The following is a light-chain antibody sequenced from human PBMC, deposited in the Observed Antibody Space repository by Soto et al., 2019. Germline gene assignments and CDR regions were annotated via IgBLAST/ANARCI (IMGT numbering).Light chain of an antibody. V-gene: IGKV1-39*01. CDR1: QSIGTY. J-gene: IGKJ1*01. CDR2: VAT. CDR3: HQSDSTPKT. Sequence: DIQLTQSPSSLSASLGDRVTISCRASQSIGTYLNWFLQKPGKAPKLLIYVATSLQSGVPSRFSGSGSGTDFALTISSLQPEDVRIYYCHQSDSTPKTFGQGTRV.